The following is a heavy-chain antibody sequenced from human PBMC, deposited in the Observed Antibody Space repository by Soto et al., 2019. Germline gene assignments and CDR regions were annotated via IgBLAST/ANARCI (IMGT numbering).Heavy chain of an antibody. CDR2: IWYDGSNK. CDR1: GFTFSSYG. Sequence: GGSLRLSCAASGFTFSSYGMHWVRQAPGKGLEWVAVIWYDGSNKYYADSVKGRFTISRDNSKNTLYLQMNSLRAEDTAVYYCARDYCSSTSCYRLSAFDIWGQGTMVTVSS. D-gene: IGHD2-2*01. CDR3: ARDYCSSTSCYRLSAFDI. J-gene: IGHJ3*02. V-gene: IGHV3-33*01.